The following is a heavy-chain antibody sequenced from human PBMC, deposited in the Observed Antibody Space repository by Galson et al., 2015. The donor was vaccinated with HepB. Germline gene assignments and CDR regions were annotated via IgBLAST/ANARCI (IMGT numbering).Heavy chain of an antibody. Sequence: SLRLSCAASGFTFSSYGMHWVRQAPGKGLEWVAVISYDGSNKYYADSVKGRFTISRDNAKNSLYLQMNSLRDEDTAVYYCARVRYCSSGSCYSYFDSWGQGTLVTVSS. CDR2: ISYDGSNK. D-gene: IGHD2-2*02. J-gene: IGHJ4*02. V-gene: IGHV3-30*03. CDR3: ARVRYCSSGSCYSYFDS. CDR1: GFTFSSYG.